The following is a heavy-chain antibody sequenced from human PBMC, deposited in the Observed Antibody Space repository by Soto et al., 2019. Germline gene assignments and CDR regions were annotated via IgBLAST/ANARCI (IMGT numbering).Heavy chain of an antibody. Sequence: SETLSLICTVSGGSISSGGYYWSWIRQHPGKGLEWIGYIYYSGSTYYNPSLKSRVTISVDTSKNQFSLKLSSVTAADTAVYYCARGGDTMRDAFDIWGQGTMVTVSS. CDR3: ARGGDTMRDAFDI. D-gene: IGHD3-10*01. J-gene: IGHJ3*02. CDR1: GGSISSGGYY. V-gene: IGHV4-31*03. CDR2: IYYSGST.